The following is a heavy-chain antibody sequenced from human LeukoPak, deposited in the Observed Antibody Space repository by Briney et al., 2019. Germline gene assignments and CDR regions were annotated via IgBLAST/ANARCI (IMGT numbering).Heavy chain of an antibody. CDR3: ARGTTEYSSSGNWFDP. J-gene: IGHJ5*02. CDR1: GGTFSSYA. D-gene: IGHD6-13*01. Sequence: GASVKVSCKASGGTFSSYAISWVRQAPGQGLEWMGGIIPIFGTANYAQKFQGRVTITADKSTSTAYMELSSLRSEDTAVYYCARGTTEYSSSGNWFDPWGQGTLVTVSS. V-gene: IGHV1-69*06. CDR2: IIPIFGTA.